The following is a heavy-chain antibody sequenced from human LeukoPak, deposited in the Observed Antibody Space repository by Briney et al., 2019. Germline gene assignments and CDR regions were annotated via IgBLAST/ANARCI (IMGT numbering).Heavy chain of an antibody. D-gene: IGHD2-2*01. Sequence: SVKVSCKASGGTFSSYAISWVRQAPGQGLEWMGGIIPIFGTANYAQKFQGRVTITADKSTSTAYMELSSLRSEDTAVYYCAREYCSSTSCTADFDYWGQGTLVTVSS. CDR1: GGTFSSYA. V-gene: IGHV1-69*06. J-gene: IGHJ4*02. CDR3: AREYCSSTSCTADFDY. CDR2: IIPIFGTA.